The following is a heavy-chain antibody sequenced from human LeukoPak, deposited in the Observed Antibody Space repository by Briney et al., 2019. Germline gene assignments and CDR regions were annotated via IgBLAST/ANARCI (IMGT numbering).Heavy chain of an antibody. Sequence: SETLSLTCSVSGDSMSDDFWSWIRLPAGKGLEWIERISTRGSTNYNPSLKSRVTMSVDTSKKHFSLRLNSVPAADTAVYYCARGDYGGNIFEYWGQGILVTVSS. CDR2: ISTRGST. J-gene: IGHJ4*02. CDR3: ARGDYGGNIFEY. CDR1: GDSMSDDF. V-gene: IGHV4-4*07. D-gene: IGHD4-23*01.